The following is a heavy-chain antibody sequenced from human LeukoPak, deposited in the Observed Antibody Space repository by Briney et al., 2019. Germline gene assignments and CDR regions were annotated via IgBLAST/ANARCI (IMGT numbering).Heavy chain of an antibody. CDR1: GFTFSSYS. J-gene: IGHJ4*02. D-gene: IGHD6-13*01. CDR2: ISSSSSYI. V-gene: IGHV3-21*03. Sequence: PGRSLRLSCAASGFTFSSYSMNWVRQAPGKGLEWVSSISSSSSYIYYADSVKGRFTISRDNAKNSLYLQMNSLRAEDTAVYYCARDLMGGPIAAAGIDYWGQGTLVTVSS. CDR3: ARDLMGGPIAAAGIDY.